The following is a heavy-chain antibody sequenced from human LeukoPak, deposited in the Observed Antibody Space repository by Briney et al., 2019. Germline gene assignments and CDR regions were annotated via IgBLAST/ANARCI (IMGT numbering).Heavy chain of an antibody. D-gene: IGHD2-21*02. CDR1: GFTFTRYW. CDR2: INEDGSDT. J-gene: IGHJ4*02. CDR3: ARVDVGGDYSKLDY. V-gene: IGHV3-74*01. Sequence: GGSLRLSCAASGFTFTRYWMHWVRQPPGKGLEWVSRINEDGSDTTYADSVKGRFTISRDNGKNMVFLRMNSLRVEDTAVFYCARVDVGGDYSKLDYWGQGILVTVSS.